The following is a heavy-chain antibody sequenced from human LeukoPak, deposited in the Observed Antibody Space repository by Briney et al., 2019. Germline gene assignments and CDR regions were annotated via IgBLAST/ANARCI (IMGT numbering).Heavy chain of an antibody. V-gene: IGHV3-30-3*01. D-gene: IGHD2-15*01. Sequence: GGSLRPSCAASGFTFSSYAMHWVRQAPGKGLEWVPVIAYDGSNKYYADSVKGRFTISRDNSKNTLYLQMNSLRAEDTAVYYCARDRKLIVVVVAATTFDYWGQGTLVTVSS. CDR2: IAYDGSNK. CDR3: ARDRKLIVVVVAATTFDY. J-gene: IGHJ4*02. CDR1: GFTFSSYA.